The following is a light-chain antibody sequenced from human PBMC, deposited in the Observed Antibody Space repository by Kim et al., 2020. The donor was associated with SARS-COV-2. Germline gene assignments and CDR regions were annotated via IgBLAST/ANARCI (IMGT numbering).Light chain of an antibody. J-gene: IGLJ1*01. CDR3: SSYAGSTGV. Sequence: QSALTQPPSASGSPGQSVTISCTGTSSDVGGYNYVSWYQQHPGKAPKLMIYEVSKRPSGVPDRFSGSKSGNTASLTVSGLQAEDEADYYCSSYAGSTGVFGTGTKFTVL. CDR2: EVS. V-gene: IGLV2-8*01. CDR1: SSDVGGYNY.